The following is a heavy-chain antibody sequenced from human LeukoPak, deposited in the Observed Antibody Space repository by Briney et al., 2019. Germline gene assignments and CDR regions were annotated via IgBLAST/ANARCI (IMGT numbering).Heavy chain of an antibody. D-gene: IGHD3-9*01. J-gene: IGHJ6*02. CDR1: GGSISSYY. CDR2: IYYSGST. Sequence: MSSETLSLTCTVSGGSISSYYWSWIRQPPGKGLEWIGYIYYSGSTNYNPSLKSRVTISVDTSKNQFSLKLSSVTAADTAVYYCARDRAYYDILTGSLLDYYGMDVWGQGTTVTVSS. V-gene: IGHV4-59*01. CDR3: ARDRAYYDILTGSLLDYYGMDV.